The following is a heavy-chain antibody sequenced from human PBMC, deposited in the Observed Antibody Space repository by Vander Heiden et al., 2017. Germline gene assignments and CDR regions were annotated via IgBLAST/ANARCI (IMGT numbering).Heavy chain of an antibody. V-gene: IGHV3-43*01. J-gene: IGHJ4*02. CDR1: GFTFVDYT. CDR2: ISWDGGST. D-gene: IGHD3-22*01. CDR3: AKDIRDDYYDSSGSGFDY. Sequence: EVQLVESGGVVVQPGGSLRLSCAASGFTFVDYTMHWVRQAPGKGLEWVSLISWDGGSTYYADSVKGRFTISRDNSKNSLYLQMNSLRTEDTALYYCAKDIRDDYYDSSGSGFDYWGQGTLVTVSS.